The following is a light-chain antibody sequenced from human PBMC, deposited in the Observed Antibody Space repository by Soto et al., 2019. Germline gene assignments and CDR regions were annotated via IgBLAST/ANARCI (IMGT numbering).Light chain of an antibody. V-gene: IGKV3-20*01. CDR3: QQFSSYPLT. CDR1: QAVRNNY. Sequence: GMTKTPATLSVSPGERATLSCRASQAVRNNYLAWYQQKPGQAPRLLIYDASSRATGIPDRFSGGGSGTDFTLTISRLEPEDFAVYYCQQFSSYPLTFGGGTKVDIK. CDR2: DAS. J-gene: IGKJ4*01.